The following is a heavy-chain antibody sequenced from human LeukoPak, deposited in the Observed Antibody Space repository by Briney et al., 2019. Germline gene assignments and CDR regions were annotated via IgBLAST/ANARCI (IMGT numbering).Heavy chain of an antibody. CDR3: ARDPYSGNYGNYYYYYMDV. Sequence: GGSLRLSCAASGFTFSHYGMHWVRQAPGKGLEWVSFIQNDGSEIYYTDSVKGRFTISRDNAKNSLYLQMNSLGPEDTDVYYCARDPYSGNYGNYYYYYMDVWGKGTTVTISS. CDR1: GFTFSHYG. CDR2: IQNDGSEI. J-gene: IGHJ6*03. D-gene: IGHD1-26*01. V-gene: IGHV3-30*02.